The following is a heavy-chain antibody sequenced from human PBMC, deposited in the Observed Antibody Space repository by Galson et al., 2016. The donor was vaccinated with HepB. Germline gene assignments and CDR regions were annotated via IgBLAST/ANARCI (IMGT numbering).Heavy chain of an antibody. Sequence: SLRLSCAASGFTISSNWMNWVRQAPGKGLEWVANMNQDESDINYVDSVKGRFTISRDNARNSLYLQMDSLRDEDTAVYYCTRADYYPSGSFAEMAYWGQGTLVTVSS. CDR2: MNQDESDI. CDR3: TRADYYPSGSFAEMAY. J-gene: IGHJ4*02. D-gene: IGHD3-10*01. CDR1: GFTISSNW. V-gene: IGHV3-7*01.